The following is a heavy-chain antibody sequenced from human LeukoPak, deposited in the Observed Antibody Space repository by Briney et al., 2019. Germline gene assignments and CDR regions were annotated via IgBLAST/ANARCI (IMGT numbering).Heavy chain of an antibody. CDR2: ISSSGSYK. V-gene: IGHV3-21*01. CDR3: ARDPSASGAGGY. CDR1: GFTFSTYS. Sequence: PGGSLRLSCAASGFTFSTYSMNWVRQAPGKGLEWVSSISSSGSYKYYADSVKGRFTISRDNAKNSLFLQMNSLRAEDTAVYYCARDPSASGAGGYWGQGTLVTVSS. J-gene: IGHJ4*02. D-gene: IGHD6-13*01.